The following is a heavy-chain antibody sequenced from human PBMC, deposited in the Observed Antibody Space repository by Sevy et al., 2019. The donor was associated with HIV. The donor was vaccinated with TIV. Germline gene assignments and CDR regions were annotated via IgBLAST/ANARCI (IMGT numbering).Heavy chain of an antibody. J-gene: IGHJ6*03. CDR3: AGVLWFRELSTVYYMDV. V-gene: IGHV3-23*01. Sequence: GGSLRLSCAASGFTFSNYAMSWVRQAPGKGLEWVSGISGSGGSTYYADSVKGRFTISRDNSKNTLYLQMNSLRVEDTAVYYCAGVLWFRELSTVYYMDVWGKGTTVTVSS. D-gene: IGHD3-10*01. CDR1: GFTFSNYA. CDR2: ISGSGGST.